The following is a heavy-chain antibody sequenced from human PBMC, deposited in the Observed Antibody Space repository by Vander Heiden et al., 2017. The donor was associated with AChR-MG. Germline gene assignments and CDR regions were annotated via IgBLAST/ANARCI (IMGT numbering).Heavy chain of an antibody. CDR3: ARASANYDFWRSYYYYYMDV. Sequence: QVQLVESGGGVVQPGRSLRLSCAASGFTFSSYGMHGVRQAPGKGLEWVAVIWYDGSNKYYADSVKGRFTISRDNSKNTLYLQMNSLRAEDTAVYYCARASANYDFWRSYYYYYMDVWGKGTTVTVSS. CDR1: GFTFSSYG. D-gene: IGHD3-3*01. V-gene: IGHV3-33*01. J-gene: IGHJ6*03. CDR2: IWYDGSNK.